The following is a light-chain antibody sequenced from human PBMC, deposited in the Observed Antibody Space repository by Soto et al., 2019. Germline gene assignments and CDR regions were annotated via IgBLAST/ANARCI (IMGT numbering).Light chain of an antibody. CDR2: GAS. J-gene: IGKJ1*01. CDR1: QVVAGTF. V-gene: IGKV3-20*01. CDR3: QQYGGSPRT. Sequence: EIVLTQSPDTLSLSPGERATLSCRASQVVAGTFLAWYQQKPGQAPRLLIYGASSRATGIPDRFSGSGSGTDFSLTISRLEPEDFAVYYCQQYGGSPRTFGQGTKLEIK.